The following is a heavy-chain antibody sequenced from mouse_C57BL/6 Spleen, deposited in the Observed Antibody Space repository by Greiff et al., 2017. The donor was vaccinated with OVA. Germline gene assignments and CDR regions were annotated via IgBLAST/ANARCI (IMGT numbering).Heavy chain of an antibody. J-gene: IGHJ3*01. CDR1: GFTFSNYW. Sequence: EVKLEESGGGLVQPGGSMKLSCVASGFTFSNYWMNCVRQSPEKGLEWVAQIRLKSDNYATHYAESVKGRFTISRDDSKSSVYLQMNNLRAEDTGIYYCTVYDGYYSFAYWGHGTLVTVSA. D-gene: IGHD2-3*01. CDR3: TVYDGYYSFAY. V-gene: IGHV6-3*01. CDR2: IRLKSDNYAT.